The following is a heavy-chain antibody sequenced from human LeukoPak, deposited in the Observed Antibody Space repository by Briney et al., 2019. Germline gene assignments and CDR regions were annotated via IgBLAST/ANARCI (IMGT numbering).Heavy chain of an antibody. D-gene: IGHD3-3*01. CDR1: GYTFTDYF. CDR3: ARGPRVTIFGVVMANDAFDI. J-gene: IGHJ3*02. Sequence: ASVKVSCKASGYTFTDYFMNWVRQAPGQGLEWMGWINPKSGGTVYAQKFQGRVAMTRDTSSSTAYMELSRLRFDDTVVYYCARGPRVTIFGVVMANDAFDIWGQGTMVTVSS. V-gene: IGHV1-2*02. CDR2: INPKSGGT.